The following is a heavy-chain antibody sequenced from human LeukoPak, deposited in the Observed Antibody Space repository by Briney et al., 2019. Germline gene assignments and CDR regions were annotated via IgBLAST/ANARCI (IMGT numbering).Heavy chain of an antibody. V-gene: IGHV3-21*01. Sequence: GGSLRLSCAASGFTFDDFALTWVRQAPGKGLEWVSSISSSSSYIYYADSVKGRFTISRDNAKNSLYLQMNSLRAEDTAVYYCARAISCSGVSCYSVYWGQGTLVTVSS. CDR3: ARAISCSGVSCYSVY. CDR2: ISSSSSYI. CDR1: GFTFDDFA. D-gene: IGHD2-15*01. J-gene: IGHJ4*02.